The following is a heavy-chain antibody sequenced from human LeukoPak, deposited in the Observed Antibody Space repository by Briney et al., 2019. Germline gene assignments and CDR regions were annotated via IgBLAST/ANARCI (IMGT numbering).Heavy chain of an antibody. V-gene: IGHV4-59*01. CDR2: IYYSGGT. CDR3: ARAVRGVITETFDY. J-gene: IGHJ4*02. CDR1: GGSISSYY. Sequence: SETLSLTCTVSGGSISSYYWSWIRQPPGKGLEWIGYIYYSGGTNYNPSLKSRVTISVDTSKNQFSLKLSSVTAADTAVYYCARAVRGVITETFDYWGQGTLVTVSS. D-gene: IGHD3-10*01.